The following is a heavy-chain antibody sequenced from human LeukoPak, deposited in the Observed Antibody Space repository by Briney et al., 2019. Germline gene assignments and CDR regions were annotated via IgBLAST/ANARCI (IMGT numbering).Heavy chain of an antibody. Sequence: SETLSLTCTASGGSISSYYMSWIRQPPGKGLELIGYIYYSGSSNYNPSLKSRVTISVDTSKNQFSLKLSSVTAADTAVYYCARGPYCGGDCYSDAFDIWGQGTMVTVSS. D-gene: IGHD2-21*02. CDR2: IYYSGSS. V-gene: IGHV4-59*01. CDR1: GGSISSYY. CDR3: ARGPYCGGDCYSDAFDI. J-gene: IGHJ3*02.